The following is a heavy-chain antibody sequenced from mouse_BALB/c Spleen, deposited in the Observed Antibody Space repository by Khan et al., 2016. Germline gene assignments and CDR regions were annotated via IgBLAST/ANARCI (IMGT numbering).Heavy chain of an antibody. J-gene: IGHJ3*01. Sequence: QIQLVQSGPELKKPGETVKISCKASGYTFTDYSMHWVKQGPGKGLKWMGWINTETGEPTYADDFKGRFAFSLETSASTAYLQINNLKNEDTATYCCARHYDYDEAGFAYWGQGTLVTVSA. V-gene: IGHV9-2-1*01. CDR2: INTETGEP. CDR1: GYTFTDYS. D-gene: IGHD2-4*01. CDR3: ARHYDYDEAGFAY.